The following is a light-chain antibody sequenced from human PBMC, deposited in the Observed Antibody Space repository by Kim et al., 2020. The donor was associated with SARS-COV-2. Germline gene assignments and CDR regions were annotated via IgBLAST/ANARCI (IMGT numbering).Light chain of an antibody. V-gene: IGKV3-20*01. CDR1: QSVRSSY. J-gene: IGKJ4*01. CDR3: QQYASSPLT. Sequence: EIVLTQSPGTLSLSPGERATLSCRASQSVRSSYLAWYQQKPGQAPRLLIYGASSRATGIPDRFSGSGSGTDFALTISILEHEDFAVYFCQQYASSPLTFGGGNKVEIK. CDR2: GAS.